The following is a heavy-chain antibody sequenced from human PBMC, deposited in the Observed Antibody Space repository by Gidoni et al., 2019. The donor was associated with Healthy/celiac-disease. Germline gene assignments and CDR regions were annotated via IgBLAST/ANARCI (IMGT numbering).Heavy chain of an antibody. CDR2: ISSSGSTI. CDR1: GSTFSSYE. J-gene: IGHJ4*02. CDR3: AREGGSYYFDY. V-gene: IGHV3-48*03. Sequence: EVQLVESGGGLVQPGGSLRLSCAASGSTFSSYEMNWVRQAPGKGLEWVSYISSSGSTIYYADSVKGRFTISRDNAKNSLYLQMNSLRAEDTAVYYCAREGGSYYFDYWGQGTLVTVSS. D-gene: IGHD1-26*01.